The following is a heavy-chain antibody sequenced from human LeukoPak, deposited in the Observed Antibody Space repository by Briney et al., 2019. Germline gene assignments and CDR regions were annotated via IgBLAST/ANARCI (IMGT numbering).Heavy chain of an antibody. J-gene: IGHJ2*01. CDR3: ARGAGYYYDSSGPYWYFDL. CDR2: ISSRSSYI. V-gene: IGHV3-21*01. Sequence: PGGSLRLSCAASGFTFDDYAMHWVRQAPGKGLEWVSSISSRSSYIYYADSVKGRFTISRDNAKNSLYLQMNSLRAEDTAVYYCARGAGYYYDSSGPYWYFDLWGRGTLVTVSS. D-gene: IGHD3-22*01. CDR1: GFTFDDYA.